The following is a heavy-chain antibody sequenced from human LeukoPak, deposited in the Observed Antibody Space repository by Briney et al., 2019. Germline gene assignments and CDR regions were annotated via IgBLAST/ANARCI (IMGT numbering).Heavy chain of an antibody. V-gene: IGHV1-69*13. D-gene: IGHD2-2*02. J-gene: IGHJ5*02. CDR3: ARAKYCSSTSCYNMYNWFDP. CDR1: GGTFSSYA. Sequence: SVKVSCKTSGGTFSSYAISWVRQAPGQGLEWMGGIIPIFGTANYAQKFQGRVTITADESTSTAYMELSSLRSEDTAVYYCARAKYCSSTSCYNMYNWFDPWGQGTLVTVSS. CDR2: IIPIFGTA.